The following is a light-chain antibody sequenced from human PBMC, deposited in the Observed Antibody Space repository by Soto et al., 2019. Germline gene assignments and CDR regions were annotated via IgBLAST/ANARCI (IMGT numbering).Light chain of an antibody. CDR2: GNS. CDR1: SPNIGAGYD. V-gene: IGLV1-40*01. CDR3: QSYDSSLSGSV. Sequence: QTVVTQPPSVSGAPGQRVTISCTGSSPNIGAGYDVHWYQQLPGTAPKLLIYGNSDRPSGVPDRFSGSKSGTSAYLAITGLQAEDEADYYCQSYDSSLSGSVFGGGTKVTVL. J-gene: IGLJ3*02.